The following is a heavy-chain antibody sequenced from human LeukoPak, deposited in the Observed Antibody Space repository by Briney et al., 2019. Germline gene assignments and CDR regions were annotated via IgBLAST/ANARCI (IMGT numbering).Heavy chain of an antibody. Sequence: GGSLRLSCTASGFTFSTYSMNWVRQAPGKGLEWVSFISGSTSTIYYPDSVKGRFTISRDNAKNSLYLQMNSLRDEDTAVYFCARDSYGDYYFDYWGQGSLVTVSS. J-gene: IGHJ4*02. CDR3: ARDSYGDYYFDY. CDR1: GFTFSTYS. D-gene: IGHD4-17*01. V-gene: IGHV3-48*02. CDR2: ISGSTSTI.